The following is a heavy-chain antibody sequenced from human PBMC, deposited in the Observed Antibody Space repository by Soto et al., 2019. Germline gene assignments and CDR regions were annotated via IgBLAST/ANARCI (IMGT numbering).Heavy chain of an antibody. Sequence: LRLSCAASGFTFSSYGMHWVRQAPGKGLEWVAVISYDGSNKYYADSVKGRFAISRDNSKNTLYLQMNSLRAEDTAVYYCANPSEDNWNPASWGQGTLVTVSS. CDR1: GFTFSSYG. CDR2: ISYDGSNK. D-gene: IGHD1-20*01. CDR3: ANPSEDNWNPAS. J-gene: IGHJ4*02. V-gene: IGHV3-30*18.